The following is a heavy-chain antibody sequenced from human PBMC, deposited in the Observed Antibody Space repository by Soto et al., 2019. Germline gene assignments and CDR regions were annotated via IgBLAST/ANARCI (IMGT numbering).Heavy chain of an antibody. CDR2: INSDGSST. Sequence: PGGSLRLSCEASGFIFSSHWMHWVRQSAEKGLVWVSRINSDGSSTAYADSVKGRFTISRDNAKNTLYLQMNSLRVEDTAVYYCARDRPDISNPTDHPMFDYWGQGTQVTVS. D-gene: IGHD6-6*01. V-gene: IGHV3-74*01. J-gene: IGHJ4*02. CDR3: ARDRPDISNPTDHPMFDY. CDR1: GFIFSSHW.